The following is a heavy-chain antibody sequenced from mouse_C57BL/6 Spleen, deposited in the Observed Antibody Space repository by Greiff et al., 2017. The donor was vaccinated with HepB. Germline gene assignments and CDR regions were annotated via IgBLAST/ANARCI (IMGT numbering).Heavy chain of an antibody. CDR2: IYPSDSET. J-gene: IGHJ2*01. Sequence: QVQLQQPGAELVRPGSSVKLSCKASGYTFTSYWMDWVKQRPGQGLEWIGNIYPSDSETHYNQKFKDKATLTVDKSSSTAYMQLSSLTSEDSAVYYCARSVGYDVGYWGQGTTLTVSS. D-gene: IGHD2-2*01. V-gene: IGHV1-61*01. CDR1: GYTFTSYW. CDR3: ARSVGYDVGY.